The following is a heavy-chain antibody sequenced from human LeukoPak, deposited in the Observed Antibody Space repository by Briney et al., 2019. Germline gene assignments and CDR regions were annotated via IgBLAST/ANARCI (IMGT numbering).Heavy chain of an antibody. D-gene: IGHD4-17*01. CDR2: INHSGST. CDR3: ARFYGDYPYSLYYYMDV. CDR1: GGSFSGYY. J-gene: IGHJ6*03. Sequence: SETLSLTCAVYGGSFSGYYWSWIRQPPGKELEWIGEINHSGSTNYNPSLKSRVTVSVDTSKNQFSLKLSSVTAADTAVYYCARFYGDYPYSLYYYMDVWGKGTTVTVSS. V-gene: IGHV4-34*01.